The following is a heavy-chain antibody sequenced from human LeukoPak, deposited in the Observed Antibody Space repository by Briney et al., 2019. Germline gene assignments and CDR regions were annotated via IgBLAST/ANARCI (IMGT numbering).Heavy chain of an antibody. J-gene: IGHJ4*01. CDR1: GFTFSYHW. V-gene: IGHV3-74*01. CDR2: IDGGGSTI. Sequence: GGSLRLSCAASGFTFSYHWMHWVRQVPGKGLVWVSRIDGGGSTINYADSVKGRFSISRDNAKSTLNLQMNSLRAEDTAVYYCARGPGSSGGAYVGDYWGHGTLVTVSS. CDR3: ARGPGSSGGAYVGDY. D-gene: IGHD3-22*01.